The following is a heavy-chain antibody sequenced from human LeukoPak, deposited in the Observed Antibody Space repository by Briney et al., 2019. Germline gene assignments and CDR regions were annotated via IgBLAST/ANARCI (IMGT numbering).Heavy chain of an antibody. CDR3: ARDRGSSGYST. Sequence: SETLSLTCAVYGGSFSGYYWSWIRQPPGKGLEWIGRIYTSGSTNYNPSLKSRVTMSVDTSKNQFSLKLSSVTAADTAVYYCARDRGSSGYSTWGQGTLVTVSS. CDR1: GGSFSGYY. CDR2: IYTSGST. D-gene: IGHD3-22*01. J-gene: IGHJ4*02. V-gene: IGHV4-59*10.